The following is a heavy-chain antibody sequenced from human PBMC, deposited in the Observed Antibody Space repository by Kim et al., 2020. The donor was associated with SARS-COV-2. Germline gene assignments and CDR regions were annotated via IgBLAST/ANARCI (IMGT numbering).Heavy chain of an antibody. CDR1: GFTFSDYY. V-gene: IGHV3-11*05. CDR3: ARESSAYCGGDCRSGGMDV. CDR2: ISSSSSYT. Sequence: GGSLRLSCAASGFTFSDYYMSWIRQAPGKGLEWVSYISSSSSYTNYADSVKGRFTISRDNAKNSLYLQMNSLRAEDTAVYYCARESSAYCGGDCRSGGMDVWCQGTTVTVSS. D-gene: IGHD2-21*02. J-gene: IGHJ6*02.